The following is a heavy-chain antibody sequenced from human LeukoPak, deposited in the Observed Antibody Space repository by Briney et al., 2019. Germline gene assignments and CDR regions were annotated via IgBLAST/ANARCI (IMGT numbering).Heavy chain of an antibody. V-gene: IGHV5-51*01. Sequence: GESLKISCKGSGYSFTSYWIGWVRQMPGKGLEWMGIIYPGDSDTRYSPSFQGQVTISADKSISTAYLQWSSLRASDTAMYYCARHGYSYGRPFDYWGQGTLVTVSS. D-gene: IGHD5-18*01. CDR1: GYSFTSYW. J-gene: IGHJ4*02. CDR3: ARHGYSYGRPFDY. CDR2: IYPGDSDT.